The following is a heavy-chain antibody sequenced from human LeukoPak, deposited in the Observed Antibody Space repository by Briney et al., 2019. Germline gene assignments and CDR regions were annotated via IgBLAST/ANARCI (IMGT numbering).Heavy chain of an antibody. CDR3: ASRRYSGSYFY. J-gene: IGHJ4*02. CDR2: INHSGST. D-gene: IGHD1-26*01. V-gene: IGHV4-34*01. CDR1: GGSISSYY. Sequence: SETLSLTCTVSGGSISSYYWSWIRQPPGKGLEWIGEINHSGSTNYNPSLKSRVTISVDTSKNQFSLKLSSVTAADTAVYYCASRRYSGSYFYWGQGTLVTVSS.